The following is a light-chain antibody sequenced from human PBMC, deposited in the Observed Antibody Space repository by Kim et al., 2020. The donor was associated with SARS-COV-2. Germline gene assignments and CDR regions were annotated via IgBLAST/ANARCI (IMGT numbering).Light chain of an antibody. J-gene: IGLJ1*01. Sequence: GQSITISFTGTSSDVGNYNLVSWYQQHPGKAPKLIIYDVNKRPSGVSNRFSGSKSGNTASLTISGLQAEDEADYSCCSYAGSITYVFGTGTKVTVL. CDR2: DVN. CDR1: SSDVGNYNL. CDR3: CSYAGSITYV. V-gene: IGLV2-23*02.